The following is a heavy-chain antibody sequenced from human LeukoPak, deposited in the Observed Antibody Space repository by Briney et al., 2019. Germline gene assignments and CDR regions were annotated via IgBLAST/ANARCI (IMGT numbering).Heavy chain of an antibody. D-gene: IGHD2-8*02. Sequence: PSETLSLTCTVSGGSISSGGYYWSWLRQHPGTGLEWLGYIYYSGSTYYNPSLKSRVTISVDTSKNQFSLKLSSVTAADTAVYYCARDSVVYAADAFDIGGQGTMVTVS. CDR2: IYYSGST. J-gene: IGHJ3*02. CDR1: GGSISSGGYY. CDR3: ARDSVVYAADAFDI. V-gene: IGHV4-31*03.